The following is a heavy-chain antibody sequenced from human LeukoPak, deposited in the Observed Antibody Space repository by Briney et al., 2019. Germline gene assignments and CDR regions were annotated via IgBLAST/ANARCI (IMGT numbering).Heavy chain of an antibody. Sequence: ASVTVSCKASGYTFTGYYMHWVRQAPGQGLEWMGWINPNSGGTNYAQKFQGRVTMTRDMSTSTVYMELSSLRSEDTAVYYCARDRNRYTRPGYYYYYMDVWGKGTTVTISS. CDR1: GYTFTGYY. D-gene: IGHD1-14*01. CDR3: ARDRNRYTRPGYYYYYMDV. V-gene: IGHV1-2*02. J-gene: IGHJ6*03. CDR2: INPNSGGT.